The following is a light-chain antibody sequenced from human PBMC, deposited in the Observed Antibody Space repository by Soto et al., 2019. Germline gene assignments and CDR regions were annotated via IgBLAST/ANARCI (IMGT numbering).Light chain of an antibody. V-gene: IGKV3-15*01. CDR1: QSVSSN. Sequence: EIVMTQSPATLSVSPGERATLSCRASQSVSSNLAWYQQKPGQAPRLLIYGASTRATGIPARFSGSGSGTEFTLTISSLQSEDFAVSYCQHYNNWPPWTFGQGTKVESK. CDR3: QHYNNWPPWT. CDR2: GAS. J-gene: IGKJ1*01.